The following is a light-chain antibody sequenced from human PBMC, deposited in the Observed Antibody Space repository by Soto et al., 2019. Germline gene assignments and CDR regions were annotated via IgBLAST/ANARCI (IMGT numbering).Light chain of an antibody. CDR3: QSYDSRLRGSR. CDR2: GNS. V-gene: IGLV1-40*01. Sequence: QSVLTQPPSVSGAPGQRVTISCTGSSSNIGAGYDVHWYQQLPGTAPKLLIYGNSNRPSGVPDRFSCSKSGTSASLAITGRRAEHDADYYCQSYDSRLRGSRFGGGTKLTVL. J-gene: IGLJ2*01. CDR1: SSNIGAGYD.